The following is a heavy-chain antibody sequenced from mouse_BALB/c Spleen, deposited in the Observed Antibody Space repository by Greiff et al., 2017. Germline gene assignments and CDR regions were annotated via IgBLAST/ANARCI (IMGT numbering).Heavy chain of an antibody. V-gene: IGHV5-12-2*01. Sequence: EVKVEESGGGLVQPGGSLKLSCAASGFTFSSYTMSWVRQTPEKRLEWVAYISNGGGSTYYPDTVKGRFTISRDNAKNTLYLQMSSLKSEDTAMYYCARHYYYGSAMDYWGQGTSVTVSS. D-gene: IGHD1-1*01. J-gene: IGHJ4*01. CDR3: ARHYYYGSAMDY. CDR2: ISNGGGST. CDR1: GFTFSSYT.